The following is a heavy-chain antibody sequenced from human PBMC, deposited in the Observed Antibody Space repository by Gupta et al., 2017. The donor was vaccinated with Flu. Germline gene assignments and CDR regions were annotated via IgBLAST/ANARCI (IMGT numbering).Heavy chain of an antibody. V-gene: IGHV1-46*01. D-gene: IGHD3-22*01. CDR3: ARGPYYYDSSGPGFDY. Sequence: QVQLVQSGAEVKKPGASVKVSCKASGYTFTSYYMHWVRQAPGQGLEWMGIINPSGVSTSYAQKFQGRVTMTRDTSTSTVYMELSSLRSEDTAVYYCARGPYYYDSSGPGFDYWGQGTLVTVSS. CDR1: GYTFTSYY. J-gene: IGHJ4*02. CDR2: INPSGVST.